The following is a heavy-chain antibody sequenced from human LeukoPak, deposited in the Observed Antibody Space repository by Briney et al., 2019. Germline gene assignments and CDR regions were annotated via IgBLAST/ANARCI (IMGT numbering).Heavy chain of an antibody. CDR3: AKTPLNYYDTSGETGFDY. Sequence: GGSLRLSCAASGFTFSSYAMSWVRQAPGKGLEWVSTISGRDDSAYYADSVKGRFTISRDNSKNTLYLQVNSLRAEDTAVYYCAKTPLNYYDTSGETGFDYWGQGTLVTVSS. CDR1: GFTFSSYA. J-gene: IGHJ4*02. V-gene: IGHV3-23*01. D-gene: IGHD3-22*01. CDR2: ISGRDDSA.